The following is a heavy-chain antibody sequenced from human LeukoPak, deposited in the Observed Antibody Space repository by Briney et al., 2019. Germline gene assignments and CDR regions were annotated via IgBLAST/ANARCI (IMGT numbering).Heavy chain of an antibody. CDR1: GGSINSGGHY. D-gene: IGHD2-2*01. CDR3: ARNLGAIPAAIPFDP. J-gene: IGHJ5*02. CDR2: IYYSGGT. Sequence: SETLSLTCTVSGGSINSGGHYWSWIRQHPGKGLEWIGYIYYSGGTTYNPSLKSRVTISVDTSQKPFSLNLTSVTAADTAVYYCARNLGAIPAAIPFDPWGQGTLVTVSS. V-gene: IGHV4-31*03.